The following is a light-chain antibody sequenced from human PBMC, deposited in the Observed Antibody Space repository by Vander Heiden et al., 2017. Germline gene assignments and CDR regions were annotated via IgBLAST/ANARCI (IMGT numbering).Light chain of an antibody. Sequence: QSVLTQPPSASGTPGHTVTISCSGSSSNIGINSVYWYPQTPATAPKLLICRNTLRPSGVPDRFSGSKSGASASLAISGLRSEDEAEYYCAACDDSLSGPVFGGGTKLTVL. CDR2: RNT. J-gene: IGLJ3*02. CDR1: SSNIGINS. CDR3: AACDDSLSGPV. V-gene: IGLV1-47*01.